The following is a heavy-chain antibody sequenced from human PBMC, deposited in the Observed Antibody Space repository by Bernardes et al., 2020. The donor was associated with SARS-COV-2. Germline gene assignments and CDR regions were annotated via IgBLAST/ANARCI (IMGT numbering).Heavy chain of an antibody. V-gene: IGHV3-30*18. CDR1: GFTFSSYG. CDR3: AKLGPGWDDFWSGYYMGGGYYYGMDV. Sequence: GGSLRLSCAASGFTFSSYGMHWVRQAPGKGLEWVAVISYDGSNKYYADSVKGRFTISRDNSKNTLYLQMNSLRAEDTAVYYCAKLGPGWDDFWSGYYMGGGYYYGMDVWGQGTTVTVSS. D-gene: IGHD3-3*01. CDR2: ISYDGSNK. J-gene: IGHJ6*02.